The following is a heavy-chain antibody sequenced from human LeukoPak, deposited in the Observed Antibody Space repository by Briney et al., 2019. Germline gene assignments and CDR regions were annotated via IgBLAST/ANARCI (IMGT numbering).Heavy chain of an antibody. V-gene: IGHV3-49*04. CDR3: ARGPIQLWIHNAMDV. J-gene: IGHJ6*02. CDR1: GFTFGDHA. CDR2: IRSKAYRGTT. Sequence: GGSLRLTCTGSGFTFGDHAMSWVRQAPGKGLEWVGFIRSKAYRGTTEYAASVKGRFTISRDDSASIAYLQMNSLRTEDTAVYYCARGPIQLWIHNAMDVWGQGTTVTVSS. D-gene: IGHD5-18*01.